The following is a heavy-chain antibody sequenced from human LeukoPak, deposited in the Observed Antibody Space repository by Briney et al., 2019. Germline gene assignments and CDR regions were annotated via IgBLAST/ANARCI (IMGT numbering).Heavy chain of an antibody. D-gene: IGHD2-2*01. CDR2: IYNNDNT. J-gene: IGHJ5*02. V-gene: IGHV4-59*01. CDR3: ARDTSLGMPQWFDP. Sequence: PSETLSLTCTVSGGFISTYYWSWIRQPPGKGLEWIAYIYNNDNTKYNPSLKSRVTISVDTSKNQFSLKLRSVTAADTAVYYCARDTSLGMPQWFDPWGQGALVTISS. CDR1: GGFISTYY.